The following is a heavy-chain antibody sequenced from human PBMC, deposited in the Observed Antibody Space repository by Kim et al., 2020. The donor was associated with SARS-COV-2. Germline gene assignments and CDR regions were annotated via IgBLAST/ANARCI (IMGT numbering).Heavy chain of an antibody. V-gene: IGHV1-24*01. Sequence: YAQTFQGRVTMTEDTSTDTAYMELSSLRSEDTAVYYCATGAYSGSYWGGYWGQGTLVTVSS. CDR3: ATGAYSGSYWGGY. D-gene: IGHD1-26*01. J-gene: IGHJ4*02.